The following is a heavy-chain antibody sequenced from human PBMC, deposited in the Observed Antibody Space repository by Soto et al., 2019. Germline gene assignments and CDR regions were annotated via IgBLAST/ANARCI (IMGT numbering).Heavy chain of an antibody. CDR1: GFSFSSFE. CDR3: VRATYTTSYYFDF. D-gene: IGHD6-6*01. J-gene: IGHJ4*02. V-gene: IGHV3-48*03. Sequence: GGSLRLSCAASGFSFSSFEMDWVRQAPGKGPEWVSYIGTTGSRIYYADSVRGRFTISRDNAKNSLYLQMTSLRAEDTAVYYCVRATYTTSYYFDFWGQGTLVTVSS. CDR2: IGTTGSRI.